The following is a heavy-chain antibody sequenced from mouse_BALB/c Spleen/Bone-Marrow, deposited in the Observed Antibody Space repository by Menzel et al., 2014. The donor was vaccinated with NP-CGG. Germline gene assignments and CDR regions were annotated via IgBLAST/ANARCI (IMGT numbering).Heavy chain of an antibody. J-gene: IGHJ1*01. D-gene: IGHD1-2*01. CDR3: ARGGTTSRYYFDF. V-gene: IGHV14-3*02. Sequence: DVKLQESGAELVKPGASVKLSCTASGYNIKDTYMHWVKQRPEQGLEWIGRIDPANGNTKYDPKFQGKATITADKSSNTADLQLISRTSEDAAVYYCARGGTTSRYYFDFWGAGTTVTVSS. CDR1: GYNIKDTY. CDR2: IDPANGNT.